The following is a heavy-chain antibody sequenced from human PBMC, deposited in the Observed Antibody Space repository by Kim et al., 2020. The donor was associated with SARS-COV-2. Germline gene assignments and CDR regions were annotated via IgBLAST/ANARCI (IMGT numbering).Heavy chain of an antibody. CDR2: GGST. V-gene: IGHV3-23*01. D-gene: IGHD1-26*01. J-gene: IGHJ4*02. CDR3: AKGGGSSDY. Sequence: GGSTYSADSVKGRFTNTRDNSKTTLYLQMNSLGAEDTAVYYCAKGGGSSDYWGQGTLVTVSS.